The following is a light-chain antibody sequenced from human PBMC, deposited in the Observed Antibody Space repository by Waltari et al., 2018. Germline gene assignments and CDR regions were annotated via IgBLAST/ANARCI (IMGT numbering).Light chain of an antibody. V-gene: IGKV1-39*01. Sequence: IQMTQSPSSLSASVGDRVTITCLVSHNFGIHLNWYQQKPGNAPKPLIYATTNLESGVPSRFAGSGSGTDFTLTINSVQPEDFATYHCQQTYGQGTFGQGTQLEIK. J-gene: IGKJ2*01. CDR3: QQTYGQGT. CDR2: ATT. CDR1: HNFGIH.